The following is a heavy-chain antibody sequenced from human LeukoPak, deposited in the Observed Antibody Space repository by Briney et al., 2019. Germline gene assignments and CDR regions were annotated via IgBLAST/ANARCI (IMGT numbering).Heavy chain of an antibody. Sequence: GGSLRLSCAASGFTFSGYAMSWVRQTPGKGLEWVSGISGSGGSTYYEESVRGRFTISSDKSNNTLHLQMNTLRADDTAIYYCVRGFSYGFDSWGQGTLVTVSS. CDR1: GFTFSGYA. D-gene: IGHD5-18*01. V-gene: IGHV3-23*02. J-gene: IGHJ4*02. CDR3: VRGFSYGFDS. CDR2: ISGSGGST.